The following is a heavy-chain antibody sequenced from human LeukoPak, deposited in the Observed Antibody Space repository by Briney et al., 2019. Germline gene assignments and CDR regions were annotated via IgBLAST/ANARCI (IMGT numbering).Heavy chain of an antibody. D-gene: IGHD3-9*01. CDR1: GVSINDYY. CDR3: ARIRCGHSGSVCYNH. J-gene: IGHJ4*02. Sequence: SETLSLTCGVFGVSINDYYWSWIRQSPGEGLEWIGEISHTEGTRYNPSLESRVTMSVGTSENQLSLKLIFVTAADTAVYYCARIRCGHSGSVCYNHWGLGTLVTVSS. V-gene: IGHV4-34*01. CDR2: ISHTEGT.